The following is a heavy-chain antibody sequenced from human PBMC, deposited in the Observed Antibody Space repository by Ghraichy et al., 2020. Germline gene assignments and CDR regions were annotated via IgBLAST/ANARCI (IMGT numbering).Heavy chain of an antibody. CDR3: ARDSGFYGYRGPFGY. Sequence: GGSLRLSCAASGFTFSSYGMHWVRQAPGKGLEWVAVIWYDGSNKYYADSVKGRFTISRDNSKNTLYLQMNSLRAEDTAVYYCARDSGFYGYRGPFGYWGQGTLVTVSS. J-gene: IGHJ4*02. CDR1: GFTFSSYG. CDR2: IWYDGSNK. V-gene: IGHV3-33*01. D-gene: IGHD5-18*01.